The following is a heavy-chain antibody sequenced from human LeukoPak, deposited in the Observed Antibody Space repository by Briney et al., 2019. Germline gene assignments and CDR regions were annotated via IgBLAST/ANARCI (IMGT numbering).Heavy chain of an antibody. J-gene: IGHJ4*02. CDR3: AKSLFSLTDY. V-gene: IGHV3-30*18. CDR2: ISYDGSKK. D-gene: IGHD2-21*01. CDR1: GFTLSSYG. Sequence: PGRSLRLSCAASGFTLSSYGMHWVRQAPGKGLEWVALISYDGSKKYYADSVKGRFTISRDNSKNTLYLQMNSLRAEDTAVYYCAKSLFSLTDYWGQGTLVTVSS.